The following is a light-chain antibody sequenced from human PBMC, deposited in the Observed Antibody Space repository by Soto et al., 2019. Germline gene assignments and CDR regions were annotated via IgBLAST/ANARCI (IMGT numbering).Light chain of an antibody. CDR1: QSVLYSPNNKNY. CDR3: QQYHSTHYT. J-gene: IGKJ2*01. CDR2: WAS. Sequence: DFVMTQSPDSLTVSLGERATINCKSSQSVLYSPNNKNYLAWYQQKPGQPPKLLIYWASTRASGVPDRFSGSGSGTDITLTISSQQAEDVAVYYCQQYHSTHYTFGQGTQLEIK. V-gene: IGKV4-1*01.